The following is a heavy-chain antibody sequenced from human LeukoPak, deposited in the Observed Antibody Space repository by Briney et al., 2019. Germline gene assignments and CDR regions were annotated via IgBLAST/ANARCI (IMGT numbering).Heavy chain of an antibody. D-gene: IGHD5-18*01. Sequence: SETLSLTCTVSGGSISSGSYYWSWIRQPAGKGLEWIGRIYTSGSTNYNPSLKSRVTISVDTSKNQFSLKLSSVTAADTAVYYCARRGSYGYDDWGQGTLVTVSS. CDR2: IYTSGST. CDR3: ARRGSYGYDD. J-gene: IGHJ4*02. V-gene: IGHV4-61*02. CDR1: GGSISSGSYY.